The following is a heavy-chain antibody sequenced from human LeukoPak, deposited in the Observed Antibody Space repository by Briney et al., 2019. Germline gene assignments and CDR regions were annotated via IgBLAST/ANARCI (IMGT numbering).Heavy chain of an antibody. V-gene: IGHV4-59*01. CDR1: GGSISSYY. J-gene: IGHJ6*03. D-gene: IGHD3-3*01. Sequence: SETLSLTCTVSGGSISSYYWSWIRQPLGKGLEWIGYIYYSGSTNYNPSLKSRVTISVDTSKNQFSLKLSSVTAADTAVYYCARDLKRTIFGVVIGDYYMDVWGKGTTVTVSS. CDR3: ARDLKRTIFGVVIGDYYMDV. CDR2: IYYSGST.